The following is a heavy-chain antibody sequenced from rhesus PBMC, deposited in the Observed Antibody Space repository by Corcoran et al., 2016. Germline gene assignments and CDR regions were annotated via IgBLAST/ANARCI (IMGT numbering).Heavy chain of an antibody. D-gene: IGHD3-28*01. CDR2: IYWNPSK. CDR3: ARVDSGYYSSIDY. Sequence: QVTLKESGPALVKPTQTLTLTCTFSGFSISTSGTGLGWIRPPPGKALEWLASIYWNPSKNYSTSLKIRLTISKDTSNNQVFLTMTNMDPVDTATYYCARVDSGYYSSIDYWGQGVLVTVSS. CDR1: GFSISTSGTG. J-gene: IGHJ4*01. V-gene: IGHV2-95*01.